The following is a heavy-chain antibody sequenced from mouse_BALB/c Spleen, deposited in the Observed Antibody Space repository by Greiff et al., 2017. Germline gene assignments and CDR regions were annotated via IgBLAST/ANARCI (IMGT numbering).Heavy chain of an antibody. Sequence: QVQLQQSGAELMKPGASVKISCKATGYTFSSYWIEWVKQRPGHGLEWIGEILPGSGSTNYNEKFKGKATFTADTSSNTAYMQLSSLTSEDSAVYYCARVPYDGYPDDWGQGTTLTVSS. CDR1: GYTFSSYW. J-gene: IGHJ2*01. D-gene: IGHD2-3*01. CDR2: ILPGSGST. V-gene: IGHV1-9*01. CDR3: ARVPYDGYPDD.